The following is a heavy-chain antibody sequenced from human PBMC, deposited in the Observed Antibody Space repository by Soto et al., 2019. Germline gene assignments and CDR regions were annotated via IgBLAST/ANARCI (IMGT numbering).Heavy chain of an antibody. D-gene: IGHD6-19*01. V-gene: IGHV3-48*02. Sequence: GGSLRLSCAASGFTFNLYPMNWVRQAPGKGLEWLSHISTRSDAMYYADSVKGRFTISRDNAKNSLYLQMNSLRDEDTAVYYCARDMGLVVAGTLLYYGMDVWGQGTTVTVSS. CDR2: ISTRSDAM. CDR1: GFTFNLYP. CDR3: ARDMGLVVAGTLLYYGMDV. J-gene: IGHJ6*02.